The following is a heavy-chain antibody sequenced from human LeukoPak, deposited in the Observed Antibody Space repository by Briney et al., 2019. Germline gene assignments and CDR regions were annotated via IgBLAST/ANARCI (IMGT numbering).Heavy chain of an antibody. Sequence: PGGSLRLSCAASGFTVSSNYVTWVRQAPGQGLEWISVVYGGGSTYYADSVKGRFTVTRDISKNTLYLQMNSVRAEDTAVYYCARGQGYYDGLDIWGQGTTVTVSS. CDR2: VYGGGST. J-gene: IGHJ6*02. V-gene: IGHV3-66*01. CDR1: GFTVSSNY. CDR3: ARGQGYYDGLDI.